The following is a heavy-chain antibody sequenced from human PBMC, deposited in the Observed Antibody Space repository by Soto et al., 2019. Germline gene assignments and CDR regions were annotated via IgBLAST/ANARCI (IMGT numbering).Heavy chain of an antibody. CDR1: GGSMSGQH. CDR3: ATDGVGEGGRGY. CDR2: HHSDSI. J-gene: IGHJ4*02. Sequence: QVQLQESGPGLVKPSETLSLTCTVSGGSMSGQHWSWIRQPPGKGLEWIGHHSDSINYNPSLKSQVPISKDPSKNHFSLNLSSVTAADPAVYYCATDGVGEGGRGYWGQGTLVTVSS. D-gene: IGHD3-16*01. V-gene: IGHV4-59*11.